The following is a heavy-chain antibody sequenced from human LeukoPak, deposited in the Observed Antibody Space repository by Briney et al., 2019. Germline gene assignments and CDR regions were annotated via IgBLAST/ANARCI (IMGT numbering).Heavy chain of an antibody. CDR2: INYNGGST. CDR3: ARRYNWKAFDL. V-gene: IGHV3-23*01. D-gene: IGHD1-20*01. CDR1: GFTFSGYW. J-gene: IGHJ2*01. Sequence: GGSLRLSCAASGFTFSGYWMSWVRQAPGKGLEWVSTINYNGGSTYYADSVEGRFTISRDNSKNTLYLQMNSLRAEDTAIYYCARRYNWKAFDLWGRGTLVTVSS.